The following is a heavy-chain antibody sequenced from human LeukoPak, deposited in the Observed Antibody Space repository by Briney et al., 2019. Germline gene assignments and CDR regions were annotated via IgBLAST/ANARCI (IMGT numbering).Heavy chain of an antibody. J-gene: IGHJ3*02. D-gene: IGHD2-21*02. CDR2: IYSGGTT. Sequence: PGGSLRLSCAASEVTVSNSYMSWVRQAPGKGLQWVSVIYSGGTTYYADSVKGRFTISRDTSKNTLYLQMNSLGAEDTAVYYCARGGGAYCGSDCLRAFDIWGQGTMVTVSS. CDR1: EVTVSNSY. V-gene: IGHV3-53*01. CDR3: ARGGGAYCGSDCLRAFDI.